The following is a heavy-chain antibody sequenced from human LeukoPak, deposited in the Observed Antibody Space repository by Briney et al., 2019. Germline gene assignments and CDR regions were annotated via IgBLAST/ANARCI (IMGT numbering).Heavy chain of an antibody. CDR1: GFTFSSYA. V-gene: IGHV3-23*01. CDR3: AKDELTTVVAAFYYYYGMDV. CDR2: ISSSSSYI. J-gene: IGHJ6*02. Sequence: GGSLRLSCAASGFTFSSYAMNWVRQAPGKGLEWVSSISSSSSYIYYADSVKGRFTISRDNSKDTLYLQMNSLRAEDTAVYYCAKDELTTVVAAFYYYYGMDVWGQGTTVTVSS. D-gene: IGHD4-23*01.